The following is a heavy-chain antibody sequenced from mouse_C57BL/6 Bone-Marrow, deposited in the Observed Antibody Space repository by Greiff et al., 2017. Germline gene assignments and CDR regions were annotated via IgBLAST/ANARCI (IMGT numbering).Heavy chain of an antibody. Sequence: EVQLQQSGAELVKPGASVKLSCTASGFNIKDYYMHWVKQRTEQGLEWIGRIDPEDGETKYAQNFQGKATITADTSSNTAYLQLSSLTSEDTSVYYCARNGAYWGQGTLGTVSA. CDR3: ARNGAY. J-gene: IGHJ3*01. V-gene: IGHV14-2*01. CDR2: IDPEDGET. CDR1: GFNIKDYY.